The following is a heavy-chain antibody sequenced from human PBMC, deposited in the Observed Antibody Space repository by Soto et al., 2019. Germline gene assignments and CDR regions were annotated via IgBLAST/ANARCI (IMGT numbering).Heavy chain of an antibody. D-gene: IGHD6-19*01. V-gene: IGHV5-10-1*01. CDR2: IDPSDSYT. CDR3: ARHAGAVADAYYYYGMDV. J-gene: IGHJ6*02. CDR1: GYSFTSYW. Sequence: GESLKISCKGSGYSFTSYWISWVRQMPGKGLEWMGRIDPSDSYTNYSPSFQGHVTISADKSISTAYLQWSSLKASDTAMYYCARHAGAVADAYYYYGMDVWGQGTTVTVSS.